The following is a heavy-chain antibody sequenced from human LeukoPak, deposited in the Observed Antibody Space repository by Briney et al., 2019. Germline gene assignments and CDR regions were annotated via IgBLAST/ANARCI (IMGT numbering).Heavy chain of an antibody. D-gene: IGHD5-24*01. V-gene: IGHV4-59*12. J-gene: IGHJ4*02. CDR2: IYYSGST. CDR1: GGSIRSYY. Sequence: SETLSLTCIVSGGSIRSYYWSWIRQPPGMGLEWIGYIYYSGSTNYNPSLMSRLTMSVDTSKNQFSLKLSSVTAADTAVYYCARRDGYNYDYWGQGTLVTVSS. CDR3: ARRDGYNYDY.